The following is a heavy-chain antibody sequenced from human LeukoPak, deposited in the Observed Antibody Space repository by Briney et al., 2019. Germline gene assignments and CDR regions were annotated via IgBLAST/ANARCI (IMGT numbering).Heavy chain of an antibody. CDR3: ARDEVYDSRVGAFDI. CDR1: GYTFTSYG. Sequence: ASVKVSCKASGYTFTSYGISWVRQAPGQGLEWMGWISAYNGNTNYAQKLQGRVTMTTDTSTSTAYMELRSPRSDDTAVYYCARDEVYDSRVGAFDIWGQGTMVTVSS. J-gene: IGHJ3*02. D-gene: IGHD3-22*01. V-gene: IGHV1-18*01. CDR2: ISAYNGNT.